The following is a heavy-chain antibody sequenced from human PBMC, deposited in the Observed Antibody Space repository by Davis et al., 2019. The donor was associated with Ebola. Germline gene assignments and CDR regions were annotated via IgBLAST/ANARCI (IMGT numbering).Heavy chain of an antibody. CDR1: GFTFSRSG. Sequence: PGGSLRLSCSASGFTFSRSGVGWVRQTPGKGPEWLSTISGSGATTYYGDSVRGRFTISRDNSKNTLYLQMNSLTAQDTGIYYCIKGSGWNWAYFNLWGQGVVVTVSS. D-gene: IGHD6-19*01. J-gene: IGHJ5*02. CDR3: IKGSGWNWAYFNL. V-gene: IGHV3-23*01. CDR2: ISGSGATT.